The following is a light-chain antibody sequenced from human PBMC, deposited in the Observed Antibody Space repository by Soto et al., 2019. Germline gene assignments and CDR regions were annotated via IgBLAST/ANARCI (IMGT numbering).Light chain of an antibody. CDR2: DAS. J-gene: IGKJ1*01. V-gene: IGKV3-11*01. CDR1: QSVSSY. CDR3: QQRSNWPQWT. Sequence: EIVLTQSPATLCLSPGESATLSCRASQSVSSYLAWYQQKPGQAPRLPIFDASNRATGIPARFSGSGSGTDFTLTISSLEPEDFAVYYCQQRSNWPQWTFGQGTKVDI.